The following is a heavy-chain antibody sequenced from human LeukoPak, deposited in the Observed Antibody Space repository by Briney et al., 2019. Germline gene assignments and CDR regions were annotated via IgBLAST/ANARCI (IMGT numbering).Heavy chain of an antibody. V-gene: IGHV1-18*01. D-gene: IGHD2-8*01. J-gene: IGHJ6*02. Sequence: ASVKVSCKASGGTFSSYAISWVRQAPGQGLEWMGWISAYNGNTNYAQKLQGRVTMTTDTSTSTAYMELRSLRSDDTAVYYCARDHMNVLMVYAIAEDYYGMDVWGQGTTVTVSS. CDR3: ARDHMNVLMVYAIAEDYYGMDV. CDR2: ISAYNGNT. CDR1: GGTFSSYA.